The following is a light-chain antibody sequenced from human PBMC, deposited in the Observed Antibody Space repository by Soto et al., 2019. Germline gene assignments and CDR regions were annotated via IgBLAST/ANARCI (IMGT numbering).Light chain of an antibody. V-gene: IGLV1-51*01. CDR3: ATWQSSLAGGWV. J-gene: IGLJ3*02. Sequence: QSVLTQPPSVSAAPGQKVTISCSGSSSNIGTNYVSWYQHLPGTAPKLLIYDNDKRPSGIPDRFSGSKSGTSATLGITGLQAGDEADYYCATWQSSLAGGWVFGGGTKLTVL. CDR1: SSNIGTNY. CDR2: DND.